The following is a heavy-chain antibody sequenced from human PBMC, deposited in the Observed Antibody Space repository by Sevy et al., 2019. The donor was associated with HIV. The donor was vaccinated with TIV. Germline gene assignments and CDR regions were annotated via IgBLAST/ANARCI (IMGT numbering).Heavy chain of an antibody. D-gene: IGHD2-21*01. CDR3: ARRLPSLAGNCCDP. J-gene: IGHJ5*02. CDR1: GGSISGHY. CDR2: IYNVGDT. V-gene: IGHV4-59*11. Sequence: SETLSLTCTVSGGSISGHYWSWIRQSPGKGLEWIGYIYNVGDTRYNPSLKSQVTISMSTSKNQFSLHLNSVTAADTSGEYCARRLPSLAGNCCDPWGHGTLVTVSS.